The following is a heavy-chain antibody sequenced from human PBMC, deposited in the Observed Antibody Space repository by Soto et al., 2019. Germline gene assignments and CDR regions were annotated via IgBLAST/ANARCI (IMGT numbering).Heavy chain of an antibody. CDR1: GASISGFY. CDR3: VRDGTKTLRDWFDP. V-gene: IGHV4-4*07. Sequence: LSLTCTVSGASISGFYWSWIRKSAGKGLEWIWRIYATGTTDYNPSLKSRVMMSVDTSKKQFSLKLRSVTAADTAVYYCVRDGTKTLRDWFDPWGQGISVTVSS. J-gene: IGHJ5*02. D-gene: IGHD1-1*01. CDR2: IYATGTT.